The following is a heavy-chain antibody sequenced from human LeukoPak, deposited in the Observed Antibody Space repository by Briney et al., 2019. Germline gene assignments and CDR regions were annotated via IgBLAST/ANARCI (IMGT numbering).Heavy chain of an antibody. V-gene: IGHV4-31*03. J-gene: IGHJ4*02. D-gene: IGHD3-16*01. CDR1: GGSISSGTHY. Sequence: ETLSLTCTVSGGSISSGTHYYNWIRQHPGKGLEWIGYIYYTGITSYNPSLKSRVIMSVDTSMNQVSLKVTSLTAADTAVYYCAASSGVTLGRFWGQGALVTVSS. CDR3: AASSGVTLGRF. CDR2: IYYTGIT.